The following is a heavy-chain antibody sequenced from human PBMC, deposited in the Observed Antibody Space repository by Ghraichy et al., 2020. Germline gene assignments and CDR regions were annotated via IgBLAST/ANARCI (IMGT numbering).Heavy chain of an antibody. CDR3: ARLEHWNYGRYYGMDV. CDR2: TYYRSKWYN. J-gene: IGHJ6*02. CDR1: GDSVSSNSAA. D-gene: IGHD1-7*01. V-gene: IGHV6-1*01. Sequence: SETLSLTCAISGDSVSSNSAAWNWIRQSPSRGLEWLGRTYYRSKWYNDYAVSVKSRITINPDTSKNQFSLQLNSVTPEDTAVYYCARLEHWNYGRYYGMDVWGQGTTVTVSS.